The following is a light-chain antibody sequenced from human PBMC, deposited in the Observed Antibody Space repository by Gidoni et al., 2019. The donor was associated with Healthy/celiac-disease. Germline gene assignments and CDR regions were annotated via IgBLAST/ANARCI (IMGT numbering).Light chain of an antibody. J-gene: IGKJ1*01. CDR2: KAS. CDR3: QQYKSDWT. CDR1: QSISSW. Sequence: DIQMTQSPSTLSASVGDRVTITCLASQSISSWVAWYQQKPGKAPKLLIYKASSLESGVPSRFSGSGSGKEFTLTISSLQPDDVATYYCQQYKSDWTFGQGTKVEIK. V-gene: IGKV1-5*03.